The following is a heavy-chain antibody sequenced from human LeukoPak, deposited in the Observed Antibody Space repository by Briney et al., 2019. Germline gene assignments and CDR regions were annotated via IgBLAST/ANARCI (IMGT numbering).Heavy chain of an antibody. D-gene: IGHD3-22*01. CDR2: IIPNLGTT. CDR3: ATTNDGGGYQWGDFFDL. V-gene: IGHV1-69*04. J-gene: IGHJ4*02. CDR1: GGTSNSHG. Sequence: GASVKVSCKASGGTSNSHGISWVRQAPGQGLEWMGRIIPNLGTTNRAQNFQDRVTLTADKSTNTAYMELTSLTSDDTAVYYCATTNDGGGYQWGDFFDLWGQGTLVTVSS.